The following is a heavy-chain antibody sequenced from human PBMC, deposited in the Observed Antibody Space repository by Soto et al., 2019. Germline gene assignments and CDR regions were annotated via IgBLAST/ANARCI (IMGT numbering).Heavy chain of an antibody. Sequence: EVQLVESGGGLVQPGGSLRLSCVVSGFTFRSHWMSWVRQAPGKGLVWVADINQEGSEEYYVDSVKGRFTASRDNAKNSLYLQMNILRAEDTAVYYCARGHFGRDYWGQGTLVIVSP. D-gene: IGHD2-15*01. CDR2: INQEGSEE. V-gene: IGHV3-7*05. J-gene: IGHJ4*02. CDR3: ARGHFGRDY. CDR1: GFTFRSHW.